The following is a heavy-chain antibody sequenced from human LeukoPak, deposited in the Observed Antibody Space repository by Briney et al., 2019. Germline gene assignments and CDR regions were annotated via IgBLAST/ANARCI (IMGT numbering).Heavy chain of an antibody. CDR2: ISWNSDSI. V-gene: IGHV3-9*03. CDR3: AKGSSSWYTQFDY. J-gene: IGHJ4*02. Sequence: PGRSLRLSCAASGFTFDDYAMHWVRQTPGKGLEWVSGISWNSDSIGYADSVKGRFTISRDNAKNSLYLQMNSLRAEDVALYYCAKGSSSWYTQFDYWGQGTLVTVSS. CDR1: GFTFDDYA. D-gene: IGHD6-13*01.